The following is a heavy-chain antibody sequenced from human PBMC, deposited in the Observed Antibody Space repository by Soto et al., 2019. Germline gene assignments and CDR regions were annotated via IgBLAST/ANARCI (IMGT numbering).Heavy chain of an antibody. CDR1: GGSFNRHT. V-gene: IGHV1-69*01. CDR3: ARGWGYDSTHYYYAY. D-gene: IGHD3-22*01. J-gene: IGHJ4*02. CDR2: IIPIFGTA. Sequence: QVQLVQSGAEVRKPGSSVRVSCKASGGSFNRHTISWVRQAPGQGLEGMGGIIPIFGTANHAQKFQGRGRIIADEATIKVYMELSSLRSDDTAIYYCARGWGYDSTHYYYAYWGQGTLVIVSS.